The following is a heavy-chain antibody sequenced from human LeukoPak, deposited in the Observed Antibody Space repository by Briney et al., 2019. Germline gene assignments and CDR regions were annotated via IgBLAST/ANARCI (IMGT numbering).Heavy chain of an antibody. V-gene: IGHV4-30-4*08. Sequence: SETLSLTCTVSGGSISSGDYYWSWIRQPPGKGLEWIGYIYYSGSTYYNPSLKSRVTISVDTSKNQFSLKLSSVTAADTAVYSCARGLVVPAALADAFDIWGQGTMVTVSS. J-gene: IGHJ3*02. CDR2: IYYSGST. D-gene: IGHD2-2*01. CDR3: ARGLVVPAALADAFDI. CDR1: GGSISSGDYY.